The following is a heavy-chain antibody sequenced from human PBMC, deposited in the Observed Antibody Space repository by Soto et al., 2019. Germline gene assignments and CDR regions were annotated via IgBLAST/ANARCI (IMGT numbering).Heavy chain of an antibody. CDR3: ARVDSYGFYYYGMVV. D-gene: IGHD5-18*01. J-gene: IGHJ6*02. Sequence: PGGSLRLSCAASGFTFSSYDMHWVSQATGKGLEWVSAIGTAGDTYYPGSVKGRFTISRENAKNSLYLQMNSLRAEDTAVYYCARVDSYGFYYYGMVVWGQGTTVTVSS. CDR1: GFTFSSYD. V-gene: IGHV3-13*01. CDR2: IGTAGDT.